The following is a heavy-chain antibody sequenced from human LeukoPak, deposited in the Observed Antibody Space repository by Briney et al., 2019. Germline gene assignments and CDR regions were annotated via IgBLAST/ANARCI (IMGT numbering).Heavy chain of an antibody. CDR1: GYTFTSYD. CDR2: NSGYNGNT. CDR3: VRGRAATGYDY. V-gene: IGHV1-18*01. J-gene: IGHJ4*02. Sequence: ASVKVSCRASGYTFTSYDISWGRQAPGQGLEWMGWNSGYNGNTNYAQKLQGRVTMTTDTSTSTAYMELRSLRSDDTALYYCVRGRAATGYDYWGQGTLVTVSS. D-gene: IGHD2-15*01.